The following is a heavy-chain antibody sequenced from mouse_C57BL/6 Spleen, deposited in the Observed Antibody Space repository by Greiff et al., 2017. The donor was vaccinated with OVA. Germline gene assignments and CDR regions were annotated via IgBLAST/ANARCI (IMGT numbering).Heavy chain of an antibody. J-gene: IGHJ2*01. D-gene: IGHD1-1*01. Sequence: EVKLQESGPELVKPGASVKISCKASGYSFTGYYMNWVKQSPEKSLEWIGEINPSTGGTTYNQKFKAKATLTVDKSSSTAYMQLKSLTSEDSAVYYCARGSYYGSSYPFDYWGQGTTLTVSS. CDR2: INPSTGGT. V-gene: IGHV1-42*01. CDR1: GYSFTGYY. CDR3: ARGSYYGSSYPFDY.